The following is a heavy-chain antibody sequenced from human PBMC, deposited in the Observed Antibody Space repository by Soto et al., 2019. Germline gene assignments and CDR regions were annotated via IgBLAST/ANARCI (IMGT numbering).Heavy chain of an antibody. V-gene: IGHV5-51*01. Sequence: GASRKICGKCSGYSFTSYWIGCVRQMPGKGLEWMGIIYPGDSDTRYSPSFQGQVTISADKSISTAYLQWSSLKASDTAMYYCASLYDFWSGSVDYWGQGTLVTVSS. J-gene: IGHJ4*02. CDR2: IYPGDSDT. CDR1: GYSFTSYW. D-gene: IGHD3-3*01. CDR3: ASLYDFWSGSVDY.